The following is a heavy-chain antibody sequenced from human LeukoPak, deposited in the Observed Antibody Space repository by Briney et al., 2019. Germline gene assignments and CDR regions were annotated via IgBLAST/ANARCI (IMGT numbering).Heavy chain of an antibody. CDR2: INTDGSST. J-gene: IGHJ4*02. CDR3: ARDPYGDYALFDY. CDR1: GFTFSSYW. Sequence: PGGSLRLSCAASGFTFSSYWMRWVRQAPGKGLVWVSRINTDGSSTSYADSVKGRFTISRDNAKNTLYLQMNSLRAEDTAVYYCARDPYGDYALFDYWGQGTLVTVSS. V-gene: IGHV3-74*01. D-gene: IGHD4-17*01.